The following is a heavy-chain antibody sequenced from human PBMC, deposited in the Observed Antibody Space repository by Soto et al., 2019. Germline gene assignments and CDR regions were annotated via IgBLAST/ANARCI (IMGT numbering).Heavy chain of an antibody. CDR3: ARSLPRIAVAGTHSWFDP. CDR2: INPNSGGT. V-gene: IGHV1-2*04. J-gene: IGHJ5*02. CDR1: GYTFTGYY. D-gene: IGHD6-19*01. Sequence: ASVKVSCKASGYTFTGYYMHWVRQAPGQGLEWMGWINPNSGGTNYAQKFQGWVTMTRDTSISTAYMELSRLRSDDTAVYYCARSLPRIAVAGTHSWFDPWGQGNLVTVSS.